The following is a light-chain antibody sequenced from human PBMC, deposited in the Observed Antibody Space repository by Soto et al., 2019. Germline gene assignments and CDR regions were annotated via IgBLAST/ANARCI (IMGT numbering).Light chain of an antibody. CDR2: TAS. CDR3: QQLDNYPRT. V-gene: IGKV1-9*01. Sequence: DIQLTQSPSFLSASVGDRVTITCRASQGISNYLAWYQQKPGKAPKLLIYTASALQSGVPSRFSGSGSGTECTLTISSLQPEDFATYYCQQLDNYPRTFGQGTKVEIK. J-gene: IGKJ1*01. CDR1: QGISNY.